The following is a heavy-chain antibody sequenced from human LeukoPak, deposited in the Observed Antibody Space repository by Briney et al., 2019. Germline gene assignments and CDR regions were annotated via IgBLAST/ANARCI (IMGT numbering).Heavy chain of an antibody. V-gene: IGHV5-51*01. CDR1: GYSFTSYW. D-gene: IGHD3-9*01. J-gene: IGHJ3*02. CDR2: IYPGDSDT. Sequence: GESLKISCKGSGYSFTSYWIGWVRQMPGKGLEWMGIIYPGDSDTRYSPSFQGQVTISADKSISTAYLQWSSLKASDTAMYYCARHSQREGPPWFAFDIWGQGTVVTVSS. CDR3: ARHSQREGPPWFAFDI.